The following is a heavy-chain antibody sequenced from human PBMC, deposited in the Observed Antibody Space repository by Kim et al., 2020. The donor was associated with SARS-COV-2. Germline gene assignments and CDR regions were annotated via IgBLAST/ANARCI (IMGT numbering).Heavy chain of an antibody. Sequence: QKFQGRVTITRDTSASTAYMELSSLRSEDTAVYYCARDRDTVTIQLPHDYWGQGTLVTVSS. V-gene: IGHV1-3*01. J-gene: IGHJ4*02. D-gene: IGHD4-4*01. CDR3: ARDRDTVTIQLPHDY.